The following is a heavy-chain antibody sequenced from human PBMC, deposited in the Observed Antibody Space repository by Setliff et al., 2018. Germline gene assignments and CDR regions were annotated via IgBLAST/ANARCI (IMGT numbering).Heavy chain of an antibody. CDR3: ARMSGFQYIDV. Sequence: SETLSLTCNVSGASIRNFYWTWIRQPPGNGLEWIGYVHFTGSTNYNPSLKSRVTMSVDVSKSQFSLRLSSVTAADTAVYYCARMSGFQYIDVWGKGTTVTVSS. V-gene: IGHV4-59*01. D-gene: IGHD3-3*01. J-gene: IGHJ6*03. CDR1: GASIRNFY. CDR2: VHFTGST.